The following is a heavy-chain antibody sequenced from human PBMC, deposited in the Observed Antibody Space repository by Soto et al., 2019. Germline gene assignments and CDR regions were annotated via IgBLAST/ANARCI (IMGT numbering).Heavy chain of an antibody. Sequence: ASVKVSCKASGFTFTSYGISWVRQAPGQGLEWMGWISAYNGNTNYAQKLQGRVTMTTDTSTSTAYMELRRLRSDDTAVYYCARDLADIVVVPAAMDYFDYWGQGTLVTVSS. V-gene: IGHV1-18*01. CDR1: GFTFTSYG. CDR3: ARDLADIVVVPAAMDYFDY. CDR2: ISAYNGNT. J-gene: IGHJ4*02. D-gene: IGHD2-2*01.